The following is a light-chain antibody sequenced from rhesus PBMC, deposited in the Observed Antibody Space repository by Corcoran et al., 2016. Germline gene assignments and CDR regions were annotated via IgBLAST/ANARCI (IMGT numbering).Light chain of an antibody. Sequence: QVILTQSPATLSLSPGERATLSCRASQSVSNYLAWYQHKPGQAPRLLIYGATSRATAIPDRFSGSGSGTDFTLTSSSLGPGGVGVCHCSRQSGGYSFGQGTKVEI. V-gene: IGKV3-10*01. CDR2: GAT. CDR1: QSVSNY. CDR3: SRQSGGYS. J-gene: IGKJ2*01.